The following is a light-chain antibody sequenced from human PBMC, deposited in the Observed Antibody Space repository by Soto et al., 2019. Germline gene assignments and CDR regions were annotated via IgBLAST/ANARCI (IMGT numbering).Light chain of an antibody. V-gene: IGKV3-15*01. Sequence: EILWTQSPATLSVSPGGRATVSYRASQYFSSYLACRQQKPGQAPRLLIYVASTSATGMPARLSGSGSGTEFTLTISGLQFADFAVSYCQKYSDWPSWTFGEGTKV. CDR3: QKYSDWPSWT. CDR2: VAS. J-gene: IGKJ1*01. CDR1: QYFSSY.